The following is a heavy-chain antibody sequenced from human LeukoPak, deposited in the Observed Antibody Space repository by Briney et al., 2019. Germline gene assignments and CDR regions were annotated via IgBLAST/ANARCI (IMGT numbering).Heavy chain of an antibody. Sequence: GGSLRLSCAASGFTFDDYAMHWVRQAPGKGLEGVSVISWNSGSIGYADSVKGRFTISRDNAKNSLYLQMNSLRAEDTALYYCAKDMGGWPYDAFDIWGQGTMVTVSS. D-gene: IGHD6-19*01. J-gene: IGHJ3*02. CDR3: AKDMGGWPYDAFDI. CDR2: ISWNSGSI. V-gene: IGHV3-9*01. CDR1: GFTFDDYA.